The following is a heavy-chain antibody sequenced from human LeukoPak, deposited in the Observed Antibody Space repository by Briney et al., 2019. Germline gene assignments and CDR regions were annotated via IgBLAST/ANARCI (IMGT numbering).Heavy chain of an antibody. V-gene: IGHV3-64*04. CDR3: AREGQVVGRTMSDY. Sequence: GGSLRLSCAASGFTFSSYAMHWVRQAPGKGLEYVSAISSNGGSTYYADSVKGRFTISRDNAKNSLYLQMNSLRADDTAVYYCAREGQVVGRTMSDYWGQGTLVTVSS. J-gene: IGHJ4*02. CDR1: GFTFSSYA. CDR2: ISSNGGST. D-gene: IGHD1-26*01.